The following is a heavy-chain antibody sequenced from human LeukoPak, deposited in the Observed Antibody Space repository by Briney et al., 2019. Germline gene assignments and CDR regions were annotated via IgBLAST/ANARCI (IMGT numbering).Heavy chain of an antibody. CDR1: GFTFSSYW. CDR2: ISSSSSYI. V-gene: IGHV3-21*04. Sequence: GGSLRLSCAASGFTFSSYWMSWVRQAPGKGLEWVSSISSSSSYIYYADSVKGRFTISRDNSKNTLYLQMNSLRAEDTAVYYCARDQPGYSSGWGFNFDYWGQGTLVTVSS. J-gene: IGHJ4*02. CDR3: ARDQPGYSSGWGFNFDY. D-gene: IGHD6-19*01.